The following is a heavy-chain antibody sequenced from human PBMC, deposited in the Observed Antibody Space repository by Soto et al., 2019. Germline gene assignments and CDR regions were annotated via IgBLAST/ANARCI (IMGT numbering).Heavy chain of an antibody. CDR2: INPNSGGT. CDR3: ARDSRESSGSYYWFDP. D-gene: IGHD1-26*01. Sequence: QVQLVQSGAEVKKPGASVKVSCKASGYTFTGYYMHWVRQAPGQGLEWMGWINPNSGGTNYAQKFQGWVTMTRDTSISTAYMELSRLRSDDTAVYYCARDSRESSGSYYWFDPWGQGTLVTVSS. V-gene: IGHV1-2*04. CDR1: GYTFTGYY. J-gene: IGHJ5*02.